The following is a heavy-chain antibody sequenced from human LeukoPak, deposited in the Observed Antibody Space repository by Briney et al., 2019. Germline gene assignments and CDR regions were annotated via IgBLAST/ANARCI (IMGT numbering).Heavy chain of an antibody. CDR2: ISWNSGTI. Sequence: GGSLRLSCAASGFTFDDYVMNWVRQAPGKGLVWVSGISWNSGTIGYADSVKGRFTISRDNAKNSLYLQMSSLRAEDTALYYCVKGAAYHLGDAFDIWGQGTMVTVSS. CDR3: VKGAAYHLGDAFDI. J-gene: IGHJ3*02. V-gene: IGHV3-9*01. D-gene: IGHD2-15*01. CDR1: GFTFDDYV.